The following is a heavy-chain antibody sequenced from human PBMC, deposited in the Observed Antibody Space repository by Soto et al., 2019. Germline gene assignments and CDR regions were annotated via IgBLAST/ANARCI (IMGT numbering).Heavy chain of an antibody. CDR1: GYSFTTYG. CDR3: AREGSSPYYYYGMDV. J-gene: IGHJ6*02. V-gene: IGHV1-18*01. D-gene: IGHD2-15*01. Sequence: QVQLVQSGGEVKKPGASVKVSCKSSGYSFTTYGISWVRQAPGQVLEWIVWISTHNGDTEFAQNFQGRATMTTASSSTTAYKEPRSLRSDDTAVYYCAREGSSPYYYYGMDVWGPGTTVTVSS. CDR2: ISTHNGDT.